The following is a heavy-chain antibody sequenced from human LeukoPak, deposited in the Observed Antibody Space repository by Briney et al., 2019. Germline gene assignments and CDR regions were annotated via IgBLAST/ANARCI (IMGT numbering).Heavy chain of an antibody. CDR3: AIKKRSYGAFDI. Sequence: ASVKVSCKASGYTFTSYGISWVRQAPGQGLEWMGWISAYNGNTNYAQKLQGRVTMTTDTSTSTAYMELRSLRSDDTAVYYCAIKKRSYGAFDIWGQGTMVTVSS. V-gene: IGHV1-18*01. CDR2: ISAYNGNT. J-gene: IGHJ3*02. D-gene: IGHD1-26*01. CDR1: GYTFTSYG.